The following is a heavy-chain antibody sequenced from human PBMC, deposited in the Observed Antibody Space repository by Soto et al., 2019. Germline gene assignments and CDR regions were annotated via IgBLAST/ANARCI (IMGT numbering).Heavy chain of an antibody. Sequence: QVQLQESGPGLVKPSETLSLTCTVSGASIGNYYWTWIRQSAGKGLEWIGRIYTSGSTNYNPSLKSRITMSVDTSKKQFSLKPTSVTAADTAVYYCARQTTYSSSWYDCWSQGTLVTVSS. CDR2: IYTSGST. CDR3: ARQTTYSSSWYDC. CDR1: GASIGNYY. D-gene: IGHD6-13*01. J-gene: IGHJ5*01. V-gene: IGHV4-4*07.